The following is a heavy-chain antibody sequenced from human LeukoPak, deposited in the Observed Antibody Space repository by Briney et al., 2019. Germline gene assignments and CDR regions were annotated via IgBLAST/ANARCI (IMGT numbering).Heavy chain of an antibody. D-gene: IGHD4-23*01. CDR1: GFTFSNYW. J-gene: IGHJ4*02. CDR3: TKDVLAGGLDH. CDR2: INTDGRST. V-gene: IGHV3-74*01. Sequence: GGSLRLSCAASGFTFSNYWMHWVRQAPGKGLVWVSRINTDGRSTSYADSVKDRFTTSRDNAKNSLYLQMNNLRVEDTALYYCTKDVLAGGLDHWGQGTLVTVSS.